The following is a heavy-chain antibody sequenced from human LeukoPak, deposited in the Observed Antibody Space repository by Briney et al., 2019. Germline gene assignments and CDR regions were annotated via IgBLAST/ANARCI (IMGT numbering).Heavy chain of an antibody. CDR2: IYLDGSRA. J-gene: IGHJ6*03. Sequence: HPGGSLRLSCAGSGFTFSNYWMSWARQSPGKGLEWVSNIYLDGSRAYHVDSVKGRFTISRDNAKNSLFLQMNSLSAEDTAVYYCGRVGPVTKDHFIDVWGKGTTVTVSS. CDR1: GFTFSNYW. D-gene: IGHD2-2*01. CDR3: GRVGPVTKDHFIDV. V-gene: IGHV3-7*01.